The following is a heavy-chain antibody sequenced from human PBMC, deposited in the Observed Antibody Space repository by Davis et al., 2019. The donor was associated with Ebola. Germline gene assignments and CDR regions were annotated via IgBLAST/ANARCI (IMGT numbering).Heavy chain of an antibody. CDR1: GFTFSIYS. V-gene: IGHV3-48*02. D-gene: IGHD5-24*01. J-gene: IGHJ4*02. Sequence: PGGSLRLSCAASGFTFSIYSMNWVRQAPGKGLEWVSYISSSSSTIYYADSVKGRFTISRDNAKSSLYLQMNSLRDEDTAVYYCATALRKMATITSFDYWGQGTLVTASS. CDR2: ISSSSSTI. CDR3: ATALRKMATITSFDY.